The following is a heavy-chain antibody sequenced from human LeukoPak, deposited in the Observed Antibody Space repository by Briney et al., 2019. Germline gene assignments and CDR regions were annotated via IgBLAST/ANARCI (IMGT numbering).Heavy chain of an antibody. J-gene: IGHJ4*02. D-gene: IGHD3-22*01. CDR2: ISSSGDTI. CDR1: GFTFSDYY. CDR3: ARDHSSYYYDSSGYLDY. V-gene: IGHV3-11*01. Sequence: GGSLRLSCAASGFTFSDYYMSWIRQAPGKGLEWISYISSSGDTIFYADSVKGRFTISRDNAKNSLYLQMNSLRAEDTAVYYCARDHSSYYYDSSGYLDYWGQGTLVTVSS.